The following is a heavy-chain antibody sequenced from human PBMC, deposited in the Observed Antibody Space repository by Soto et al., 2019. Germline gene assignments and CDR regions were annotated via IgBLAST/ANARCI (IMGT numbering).Heavy chain of an antibody. CDR1: GFTFSSYA. V-gene: IGHV3-23*01. Sequence: EVQLLESGGGLVQPGGSLRLSCAASGFTFSSYAMSWVRQAPGKGLEWVSAISGSGGSTYYADSVKGRFTISRDNSKNPLYLQMNSLRAEDTAVYYCAKEPFPQQLEPYYFDYWGQGTLVTVSS. D-gene: IGHD6-13*01. J-gene: IGHJ4*02. CDR3: AKEPFPQQLEPYYFDY. CDR2: ISGSGGST.